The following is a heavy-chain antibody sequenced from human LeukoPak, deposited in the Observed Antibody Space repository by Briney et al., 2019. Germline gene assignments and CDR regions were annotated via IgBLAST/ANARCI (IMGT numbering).Heavy chain of an antibody. CDR1: GGSFSGYY. D-gene: IGHD5-18*01. CDR3: ASGPPTGYSYVY. J-gene: IGHJ4*02. CDR2: INHSGST. Sequence: SETLSLTCAVYGGSFSGYYWSWIRQPPGKGLEWIGEINHSGSTNYNPSLKSRVTISVDTSKNQFSLKLTSVTAADTAVYYCASGPPTGYSYVYWGQGTLATVSS. V-gene: IGHV4-34*01.